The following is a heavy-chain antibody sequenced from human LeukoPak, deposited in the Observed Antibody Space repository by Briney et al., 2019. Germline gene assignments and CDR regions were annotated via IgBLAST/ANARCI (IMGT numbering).Heavy chain of an antibody. D-gene: IGHD6-13*01. CDR2: INPYSGDT. CDR1: GYSFTGYH. V-gene: IGHV1-2*06. Sequence: ASVKVSCKASGYSFTGYHIHWVRQAPGQGLEWMGRINPYSGDTNFAQKFQGRVTMTRDTSITTAYMDLSSLTPDDTAVYFCARDQGSLTRSWYTGYWGQGTQVTVSS. CDR3: ARDQGSLTRSWYTGY. J-gene: IGHJ4*02.